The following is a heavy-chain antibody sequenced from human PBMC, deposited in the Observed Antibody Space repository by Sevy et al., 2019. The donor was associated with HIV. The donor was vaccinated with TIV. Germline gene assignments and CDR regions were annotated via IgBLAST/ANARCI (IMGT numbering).Heavy chain of an antibody. CDR3: ARGPPDGSYDYFDY. V-gene: IGHV3-21*06. CDR1: GFTFSSFN. J-gene: IGHJ4*02. CDR2: ISGLSNYI. Sequence: GGSLRLSCAASGFTFSSFNMNWVRQAPGKGLEWVSSISGLSNYIYYAESLKGRFINTRENAKNTLYLQMNSLRTDEKAVYYCARGPPDGSYDYFDYWGQGTLVTVSS. D-gene: IGHD1-26*01.